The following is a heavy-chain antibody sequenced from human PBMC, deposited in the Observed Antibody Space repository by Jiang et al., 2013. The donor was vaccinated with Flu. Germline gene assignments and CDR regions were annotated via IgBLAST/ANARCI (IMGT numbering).Heavy chain of an antibody. Sequence: VQLLESGGGVVQPGRSLRLSCAASGFSFSYYGMHWVRQAPGKGLEWVAVIWYDGSNKYYADSVKGRFTISRDNSENTLYLQMSSLRAEDTAVYYCAKDPSSLLRYFRGPDSWGQGTLVTVSS. V-gene: IGHV3-33*06. D-gene: IGHD3-9*01. CDR2: IWYDGSNK. CDR3: AKDPSSLLRYFRGPDS. CDR1: GFSFSYYG. J-gene: IGHJ4*02.